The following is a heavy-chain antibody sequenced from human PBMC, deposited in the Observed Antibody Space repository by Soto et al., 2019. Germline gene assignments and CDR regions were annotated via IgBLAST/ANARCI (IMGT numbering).Heavy chain of an antibody. CDR1: GYTFTNYA. D-gene: IGHD1-1*01. J-gene: IGHJ4*02. CDR2: INAGTGNT. V-gene: IGHV1-3*01. CDR3: AREQRLDTGYFDY. Sequence: ASVKVSCKASGYTFTNYAIHWVRQAPGQRLEWMGWINAGTGNTKYSQKFQDRVTSIRDTSASTVYMALSSLRFEDTAVYYWAREQRLDTGYFDYWGQGTLVTVSS.